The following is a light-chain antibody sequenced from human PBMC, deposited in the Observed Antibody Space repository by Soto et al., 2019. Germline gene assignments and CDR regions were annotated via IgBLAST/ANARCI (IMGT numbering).Light chain of an antibody. Sequence: AIQVTQSPSSLSASVGERVTTTCRASQGIRDDLAWYQQRPGKAAKLLIYAASSLQSGVPSRFSGSGSGTDFTLTISSLQPEDFATYYCLQDYIYPWTFGQGTKVDIK. CDR2: AAS. V-gene: IGKV1-6*01. CDR3: LQDYIYPWT. CDR1: QGIRDD. J-gene: IGKJ1*01.